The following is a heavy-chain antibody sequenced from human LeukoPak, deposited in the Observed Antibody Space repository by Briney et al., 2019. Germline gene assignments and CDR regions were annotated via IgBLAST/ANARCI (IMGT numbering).Heavy chain of an antibody. D-gene: IGHD6-13*01. V-gene: IGHV1-69*05. Sequence: ASVKVSCKASGGTFSSYAISWVRQAPGQGLEWMGGIIPIFGTANYAQKFQGRVTITTDESTSTAYMEQSSLRSEGTAVYYCARVPPGYSSSWYGGGPYYYYMDVWGKGTTVTVSS. CDR3: ARVPPGYSSSWYGGGPYYYYMDV. J-gene: IGHJ6*03. CDR1: GGTFSSYA. CDR2: IIPIFGTA.